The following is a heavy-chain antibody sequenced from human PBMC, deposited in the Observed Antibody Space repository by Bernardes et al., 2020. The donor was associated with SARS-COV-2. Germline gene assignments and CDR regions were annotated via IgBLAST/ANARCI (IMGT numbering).Heavy chain of an antibody. CDR2: ISSSGGTT. V-gene: IGHV3-23*01. Sequence: GGSLRLSCAASGFTFNNYAMSWVRQAPGKGLEWVSVISSSGGTTYYADSVEGRFTISRDNSKNTLYLQMNSLRAEDTAVYYCTKEDLLWFGELFWGQGTLVTVSS. CDR3: TKEDLLWFGELF. J-gene: IGHJ4*02. CDR1: GFTFNNYA. D-gene: IGHD3-10*01.